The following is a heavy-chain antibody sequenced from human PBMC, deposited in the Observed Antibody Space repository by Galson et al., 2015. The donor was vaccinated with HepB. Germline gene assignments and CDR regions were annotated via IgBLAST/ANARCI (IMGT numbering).Heavy chain of an antibody. Sequence: SLRLSCAASGFTFSSYSMTWVRQAPGEGLQWVSTIRATDPSTYYADSVRGRFTISRDNSKDTLYLQMNDLRAEDTAIYYCAKGGFTTWFDSWGQGTLVTVSS. J-gene: IGHJ5*01. V-gene: IGHV3-23*01. D-gene: IGHD4-11*01. CDR2: IRATDPST. CDR1: GFTFSSYS. CDR3: AKGGFTTWFDS.